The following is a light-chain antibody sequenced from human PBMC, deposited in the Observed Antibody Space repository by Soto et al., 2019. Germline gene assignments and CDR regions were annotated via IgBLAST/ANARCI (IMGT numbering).Light chain of an antibody. V-gene: IGKV1-39*01. Sequence: DIQMTQSPSSLSASVGDRVTITCRASQSISSYLNWYQQKPGKAPKLLIYAASSLQSGVPSRFSGSASGTEFTLTISSLQPEDFANYYCQQSYSTPLTFGPGTKVDIK. CDR3: QQSYSTPLT. CDR1: QSISSY. J-gene: IGKJ3*01. CDR2: AAS.